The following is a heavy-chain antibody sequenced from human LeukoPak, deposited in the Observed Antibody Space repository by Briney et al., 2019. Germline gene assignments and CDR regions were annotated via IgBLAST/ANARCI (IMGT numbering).Heavy chain of an antibody. J-gene: IGHJ4*02. V-gene: IGHV4-38-2*02. CDR3: ARVPSSYWYSSGWYYFDY. CDR1: GYSISSGYY. D-gene: IGHD6-19*01. CDR2: IYHSGST. Sequence: SETLSLTCTVSGYSISSGYYWGWIRQPPGKGLEWIGSIYHSGSTNYNPSLKSRVTISVDTSKNQFSLKLSSVTAADTAVYYCARVPSSYWYSSGWYYFDYWGQGTLVTVSS.